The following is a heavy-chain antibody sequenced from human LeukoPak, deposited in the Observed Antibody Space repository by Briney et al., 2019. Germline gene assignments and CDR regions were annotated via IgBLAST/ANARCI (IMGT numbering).Heavy chain of an antibody. CDR3: AREVINWFDP. D-gene: IGHD2-21*01. J-gene: IGHJ5*02. Sequence: SETLSLTCSVSGGSINSGSYSWTWIRQPAGKGLEWIGRIYVSGGTNCNPSLKSRVTISLDTSKKQFSLKLSSVTAADTAVYYCAREVINWFDPWGQGTLVTVSS. CDR2: IYVSGGT. V-gene: IGHV4-61*02. CDR1: GGSINSGSYS.